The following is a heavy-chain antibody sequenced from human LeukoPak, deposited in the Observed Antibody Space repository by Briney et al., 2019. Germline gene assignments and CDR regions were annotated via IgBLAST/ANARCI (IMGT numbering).Heavy chain of an antibody. Sequence: PGRSLRLSCAASGFTFSSYAMHWVRQAPGKGLEWVAVISYGGSNKYYADSVKGRFTISRDNSKNTLYLQVNSLRAEDTAVYYCARSSVASNYGPLYYYYYMDVWGKGTTVTVSS. CDR3: ARSSVASNYGPLYYYYYMDV. J-gene: IGHJ6*03. CDR2: ISYGGSNK. CDR1: GFTFSSYA. V-gene: IGHV3-30-3*01. D-gene: IGHD4-11*01.